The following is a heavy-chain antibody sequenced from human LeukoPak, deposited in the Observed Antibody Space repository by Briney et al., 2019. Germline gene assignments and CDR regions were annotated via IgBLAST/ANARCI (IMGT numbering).Heavy chain of an antibody. D-gene: IGHD2-2*01. V-gene: IGHV4-61*02. Sequence: SETLSLTCTVSGGAISSGSYYWSWIRQPAGRGVEWIGRIYTSGSTNYNPSLKSRVTISVDTCKNQFSLKLSSVTAADTALYYCARAPNAYQPYYDSMDVWGKGTTVTISS. CDR2: IYTSGST. CDR1: GGAISSGSYY. CDR3: ARAPNAYQPYYDSMDV. J-gene: IGHJ6*03.